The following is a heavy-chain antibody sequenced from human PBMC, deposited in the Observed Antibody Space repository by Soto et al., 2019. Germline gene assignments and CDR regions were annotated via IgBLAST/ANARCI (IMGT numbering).Heavy chain of an antibody. D-gene: IGHD6-19*01. CDR1: GFTCSSYS. CDR2: ISSSSSYI. V-gene: IGHV3-21*01. J-gene: IGHJ5*02. CDR3: AKDLRAVACTGRFDA. Sequence: GGSLRRSCAASGFTCSSYSMYWVRQAPGKGLEWVSSISSSSSYIYYADSVKGRFTISRDNAKNSLYLQMNSLRAEDTAVYYCAKDLRAVACTGRFDAGGQGPLVTAS.